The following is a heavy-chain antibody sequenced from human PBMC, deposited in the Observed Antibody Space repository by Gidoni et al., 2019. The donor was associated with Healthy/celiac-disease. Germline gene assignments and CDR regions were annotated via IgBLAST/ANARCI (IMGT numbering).Heavy chain of an antibody. J-gene: IGHJ6*02. CDR2: ISYDGSNK. V-gene: IGHV3-30*18. CDR3: AKGIDGSSGSNSYYNYGMDV. D-gene: IGHD3-22*01. CDR1: GFTFRSHG. Sequence: VQLVESGGGVVQPGRSLRLSCAASGFTFRSHGLHWVRQAPGQGLEWVAVISYDGSNKYYADSVKGRFTISRDNSKNTRYLQMNSLRAEETAVYYCAKGIDGSSGSNSYYNYGMDVWGQGTTVTVSS.